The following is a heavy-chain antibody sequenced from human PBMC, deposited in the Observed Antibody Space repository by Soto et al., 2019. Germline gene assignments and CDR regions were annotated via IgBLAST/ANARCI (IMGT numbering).Heavy chain of an antibody. J-gene: IGHJ4*02. D-gene: IGHD3-10*01. Sequence: QVQLVQSGAEEKKPGASVKVSCKASGYTFTSYAMHWVRQAPGQRLEWMGWINAGNGNTKYSQKFRGRVNITRDTSASKAYMELSSLRSEDTAVYYCARDGDYYGSGSIDYWGQGTLVTVSS. CDR1: GYTFTSYA. CDR3: ARDGDYYGSGSIDY. CDR2: INAGNGNT. V-gene: IGHV1-3*05.